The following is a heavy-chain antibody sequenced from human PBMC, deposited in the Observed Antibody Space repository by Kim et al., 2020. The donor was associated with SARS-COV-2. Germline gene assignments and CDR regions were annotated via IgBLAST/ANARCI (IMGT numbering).Heavy chain of an antibody. V-gene: IGHV5-51*01. Sequence: RYSPSFQGQVTISADKSISTAYLQWRSLKASDTAMYVCARGRAVTKDFDYWGQGTLVTVSS. CDR3: ARGRAVTKDFDY. D-gene: IGHD4-17*01. J-gene: IGHJ4*02.